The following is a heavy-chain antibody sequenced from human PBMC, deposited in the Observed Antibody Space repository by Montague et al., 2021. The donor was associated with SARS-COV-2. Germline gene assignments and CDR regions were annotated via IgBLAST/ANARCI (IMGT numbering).Heavy chain of an antibody. Sequence: SETLSLTCAVSGGAINSSNWCCCGRPPPGRGLEWMGDFYHWGSTNYNSPLKSRATISIDNTTNQLFMMLSSATAAATAVYYCARFLGCCSGANCYSSGMDVWGQGTTVTVSS. V-gene: IGHV4-4*02. J-gene: IGHJ6*02. CDR1: GGAINSSNW. D-gene: IGHD2-15*01. CDR3: ARFLGCCSGANCYSSGMDV. CDR2: FYHWGST.